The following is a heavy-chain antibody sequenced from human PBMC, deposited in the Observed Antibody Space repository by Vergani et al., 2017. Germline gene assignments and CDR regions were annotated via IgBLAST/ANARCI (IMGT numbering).Heavy chain of an antibody. D-gene: IGHD3-10*01. CDR2: IHSSGTT. V-gene: IGHV4-61*02. CDR1: GGSITSGSFY. CDR3: ARHFGSGSYSSHFDY. Sequence: QVQLHESGPGLVKPSQTLSLTCTVSGGSITSGSFYWSWIRQPAGKGLEWIGRIHSSGTTNYNPSLKSRVTLSVDTSKNQLSLRMTSVTAADTAVYYCARHFGSGSYSSHFDYWGQGTLVTVSS. J-gene: IGHJ4*02.